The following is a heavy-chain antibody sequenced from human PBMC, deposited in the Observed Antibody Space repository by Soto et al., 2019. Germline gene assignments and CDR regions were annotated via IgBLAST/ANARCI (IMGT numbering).Heavy chain of an antibody. V-gene: IGHV1-46*03. CDR3: ARDENYDFWSGSKGSMDV. J-gene: IGHJ6*03. CDR2: INPSGGST. Sequence: QVQLVQSGAEVKKPGASVKVSCKASGYTFTSYYMHWVRQAPGQGLEWMGIINPSGGSTSYAQKFQGRVTMTRDTSTSTVYMELSSLRSEDTAVYYCARDENYDFWSGSKGSMDVWGKGTTVTVSS. CDR1: GYTFTSYY. D-gene: IGHD3-3*01.